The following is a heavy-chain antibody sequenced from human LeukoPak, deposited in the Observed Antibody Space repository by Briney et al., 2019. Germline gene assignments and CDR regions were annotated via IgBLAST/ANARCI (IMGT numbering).Heavy chain of an antibody. CDR2: IYHSGST. V-gene: IGHV4-39*07. J-gene: IGHJ5*02. Sequence: SETLSLTCTVSGGSISRNNYYWGWVRQPPGKGLEWIGSIYHSGSTYYNPSLKSRVTISVDTSKNQFSLKLSSVTAADTAVYYCARGQPHYNRHIAGNMFDPWGQGTLVTVSS. CDR3: ARGQPHYNRHIAGNMFDP. D-gene: IGHD6-13*01. CDR1: GGSISRNNYY.